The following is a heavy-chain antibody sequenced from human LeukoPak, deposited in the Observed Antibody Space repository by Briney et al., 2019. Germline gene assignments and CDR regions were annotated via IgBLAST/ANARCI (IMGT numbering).Heavy chain of an antibody. V-gene: IGHV4-34*01. CDR1: GESFSGYY. CDR3: ARGYGSGDNSFDY. CDR2: INHSGST. J-gene: IGHJ4*02. D-gene: IGHD3-10*01. Sequence: PSETLSLTCAVYGESFSGYYWSWIRQPPGKGLEWIGEINHSGSTNYNPSLKSRVTISVDTSKNQFSLKLSSVTAADTAVYYCARGYGSGDNSFDYWGQGTLVTVSS.